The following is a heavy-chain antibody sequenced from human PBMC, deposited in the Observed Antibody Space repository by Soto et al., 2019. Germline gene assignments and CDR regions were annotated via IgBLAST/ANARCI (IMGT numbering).Heavy chain of an antibody. CDR1: GGSISSYY. Sequence: SETLSLTCAVSGGSISSYYWGWIRQPPGKGLEWIGYIYYSGSTNYNPSLKSRVTISVDTSKNQFSLKLSSVTAADTAVYYCASAYSSGWYSRFDYYYMDVWGKGTTVTVSS. CDR2: IYYSGST. D-gene: IGHD6-19*01. V-gene: IGHV4-59*08. J-gene: IGHJ6*03. CDR3: ASAYSSGWYSRFDYYYMDV.